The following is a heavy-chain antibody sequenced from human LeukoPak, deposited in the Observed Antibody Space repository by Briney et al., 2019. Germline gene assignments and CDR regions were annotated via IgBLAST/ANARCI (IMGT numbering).Heavy chain of an antibody. J-gene: IGHJ5*02. CDR3: ARDPCGEDWFDP. Sequence: ASVRVSCKASGYTFSTYGISWVRQAPGQGLEWMGWISAYSGNTNYAQKVQGRVTMTTDTSTSTAYMELRSLRSDDTAVYYCARDPCGEDWFDPWGQGTLVTVSS. V-gene: IGHV1-18*01. CDR1: GYTFSTYG. D-gene: IGHD2-21*01. CDR2: ISAYSGNT.